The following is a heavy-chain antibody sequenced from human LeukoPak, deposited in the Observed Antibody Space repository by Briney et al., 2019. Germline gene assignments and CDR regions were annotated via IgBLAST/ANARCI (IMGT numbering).Heavy chain of an antibody. CDR1: GGSISSYY. CDR3: ARGEDYCDSSGYYTTGAFDI. Sequence: SETLSLTCTVSGGSISSYYWSWIRQPPGKGLEWIGYIYYSGSTNYNPSLKGRVTISVDTSKNQFSLKLSSVTAADTAVYYCARGEDYCDSSGYYTTGAFDIWGQGTMVTVSS. D-gene: IGHD3-22*01. CDR2: IYYSGST. J-gene: IGHJ3*02. V-gene: IGHV4-59*01.